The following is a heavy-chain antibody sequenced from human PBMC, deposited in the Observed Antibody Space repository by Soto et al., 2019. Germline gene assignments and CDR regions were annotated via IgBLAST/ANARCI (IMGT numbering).Heavy chain of an antibody. D-gene: IGHD3-10*01. CDR1: GYTFTGYY. CDR2: INPNSGGT. CDR3: ARDGTYYYGSDNYYGMDV. V-gene: IGHV1-2*04. Sequence: ASVKVSCKSSGYTFTGYYMHWVRQAPGQGLEWMGWINPNSGGTNYAQKFQGWVTMTRDTSISTACMELRRLRSDDTAVYYCARDGTYYYGSDNYYGMDVWX. J-gene: IGHJ6*02.